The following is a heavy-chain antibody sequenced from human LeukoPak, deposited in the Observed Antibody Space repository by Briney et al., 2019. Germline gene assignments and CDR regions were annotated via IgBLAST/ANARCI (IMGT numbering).Heavy chain of an antibody. D-gene: IGHD7-27*01. Sequence: ASVKVSCKASGYTFTSYYLHWVRQAPGQGLEWMGIINPRGGSTTYAQKFHGRVTMTRDTSTSTVYMELSSLRSEDTAVYYCAKARTGDTDYWGQGTLVTVSS. CDR2: INPRGGST. CDR1: GYTFTSYY. J-gene: IGHJ4*02. CDR3: AKARTGDTDY. V-gene: IGHV1-46*01.